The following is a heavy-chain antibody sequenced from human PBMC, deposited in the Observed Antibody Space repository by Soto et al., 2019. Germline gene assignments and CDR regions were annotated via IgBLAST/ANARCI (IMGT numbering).Heavy chain of an antibody. CDR1: GYTLTELS. V-gene: IGHV1-24*01. CDR2: FDPEDGET. CDR3: ATGGYDDSSGYYFQH. Sequence: ASVKVSCQVSGYTLTELSMHWVRQAPGKGLEWMGGFDPEDGETIYAQKFQGRVTMNEDTSTDTAYMELSSLRSEDTAVYYCATGGYDDSSGYYFQHWGQGTLVTVSS. J-gene: IGHJ1*01. D-gene: IGHD3-22*01.